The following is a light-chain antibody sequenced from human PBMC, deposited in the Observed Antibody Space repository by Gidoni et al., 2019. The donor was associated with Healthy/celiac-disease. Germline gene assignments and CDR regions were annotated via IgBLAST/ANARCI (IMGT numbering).Light chain of an antibody. Sequence: LVLTQSPSASASLGASVKLPCTRNSGHSNYAIAWHQQQPEKGPRSLIKLYSDGSRSKGDGIPDRFSGSRSGAERYLTISSLQSEDEADSCCQTWDTGLLGFGGGTKLTVL. CDR1: SGHSNYA. CDR2: LYSDGSR. J-gene: IGLJ2*01. V-gene: IGLV4-69*01. CDR3: QTWDTGLLG.